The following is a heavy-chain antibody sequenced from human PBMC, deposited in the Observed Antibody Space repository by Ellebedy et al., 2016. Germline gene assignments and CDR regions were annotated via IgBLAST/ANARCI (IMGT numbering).Heavy chain of an antibody. V-gene: IGHV4-61*08. CDR3: ARSGSYGYYMDV. Sequence: SETLSLXXTVSGGSISSGDYYRSWIRQPPGKGQEWIGYIYYSGSNNYNPSLKSRVTISVDTSKNQFSLKLSSVTAADTAVYYCARSGSYGYYMDVWGKGTTVTVSS. CDR1: GGSISSGDYY. D-gene: IGHD1-26*01. J-gene: IGHJ6*03. CDR2: IYYSGSN.